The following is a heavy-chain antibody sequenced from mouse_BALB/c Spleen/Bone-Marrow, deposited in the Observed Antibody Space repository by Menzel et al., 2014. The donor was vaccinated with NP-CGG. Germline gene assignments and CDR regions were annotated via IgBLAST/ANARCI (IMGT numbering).Heavy chain of an antibody. J-gene: IGHJ4*01. CDR1: GYTFTSYY. Sequence: VQLQQSGPELVKPGASVRISCKASGYTFTSYYIHWVKQRPGQGLEWIGWIYPGNVNTKYNEKFKGKAPLTADKSSSTAYMQVSSLTSEDSAVYFCARSYDYDGNYAMDYWGQGTSVTVSS. CDR3: ARSYDYDGNYAMDY. D-gene: IGHD2-4*01. CDR2: IYPGNVNT. V-gene: IGHV1S56*01.